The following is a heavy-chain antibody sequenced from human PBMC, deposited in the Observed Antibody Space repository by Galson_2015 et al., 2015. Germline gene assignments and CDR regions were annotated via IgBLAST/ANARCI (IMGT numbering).Heavy chain of an antibody. CDR2: ISWNSGSI. CDR1: GFTFDDYA. Sequence: SLRLSCAASGFTFDDYAMHWVRQAPGKGLEWVSGISWNSGSIGYADSVKGRFTISRDNAKNSLYLQMNSLRAEDTALYYCAKDRITFGGVIVPSAFDIWGQGTMVTVSS. D-gene: IGHD3-16*02. J-gene: IGHJ3*02. V-gene: IGHV3-9*01. CDR3: AKDRITFGGVIVPSAFDI.